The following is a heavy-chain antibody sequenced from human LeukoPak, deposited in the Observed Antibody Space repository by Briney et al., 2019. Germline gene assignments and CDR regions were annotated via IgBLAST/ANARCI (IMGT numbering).Heavy chain of an antibody. CDR1: GGSISSYY. J-gene: IGHJ4*02. CDR2: TYYSGST. D-gene: IGHD1-26*01. CDR3: ARRRRYLFDY. Sequence: ASETLSLTCTVSGGSISSYYWSWIRQHPGKGLECIGYTYYSGSTYYNPSLKSRVNISVDTSKNQFSLNLISVTAADTAVYYCARRRRYLFDYWGQGALVTVSS. V-gene: IGHV4-59*06.